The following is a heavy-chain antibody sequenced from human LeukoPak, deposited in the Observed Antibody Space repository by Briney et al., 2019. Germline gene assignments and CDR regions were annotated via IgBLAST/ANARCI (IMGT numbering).Heavy chain of an antibody. V-gene: IGHV4-61*02. CDR3: ARGGDPEMWFGY. CDR2: IYTSGST. J-gene: IGHJ4*02. CDR1: GGSISSGSYY. Sequence: SETLSLTCTVSGGSISSGSYYWSWIRPPAGKGLEWIGRIYTSGSTNYNPSLKSRVTISVDTSKNQFSLKLSSVTAADTAVYYCARGGDPEMWFGYWGQGTLVTVSS. D-gene: IGHD4-17*01.